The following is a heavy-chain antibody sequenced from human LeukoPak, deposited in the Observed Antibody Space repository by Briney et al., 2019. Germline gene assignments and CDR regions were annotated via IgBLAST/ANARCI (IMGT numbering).Heavy chain of an antibody. Sequence: PGGSLRLSCAASGFTFSSYCMTWVRQAPGKGVEWVANIKQDGSEKYYVDSVKGRFTISRDNAQNSVYLQMNSLRAEDTAIYYCARGGATTFGLWGNAFDIWGQGTMVIVSS. CDR2: IKQDGSEK. V-gene: IGHV3-7*01. D-gene: IGHD3-3*01. CDR3: ARGGATTFGLWGNAFDI. CDR1: GFTFSSYC. J-gene: IGHJ3*02.